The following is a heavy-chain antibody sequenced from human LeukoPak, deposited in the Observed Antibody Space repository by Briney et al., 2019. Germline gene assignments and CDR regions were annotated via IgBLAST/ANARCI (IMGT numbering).Heavy chain of an antibody. Sequence: SETLSLTCTVSGGSISSYYWSWIRQPPGRGLEWIGYIYYSGSTNYNPSLKSRVTISVDTSKNQFSLKLSSVTAADTAVYYCAAVDTAMVFKSHLDYWGQGTLVTVSS. CDR2: IYYSGST. CDR3: AAVDTAMVFKSHLDY. D-gene: IGHD5-18*01. V-gene: IGHV4-59*08. J-gene: IGHJ4*02. CDR1: GGSISSYY.